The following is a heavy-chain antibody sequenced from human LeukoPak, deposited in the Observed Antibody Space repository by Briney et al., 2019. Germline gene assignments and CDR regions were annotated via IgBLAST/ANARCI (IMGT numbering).Heavy chain of an antibody. CDR1: QFTFSSYW. CDR2: IKQDGSEK. CDR3: ARGYTSPWDRAFDI. J-gene: IGHJ3*02. D-gene: IGHD6-19*01. V-gene: IGHV3-7*01. Sequence: GGSLRLSCAASQFTFSSYWMNWVRQAPGKGLEWVANIKQDGSEKYYVDSVKGRFTISRDNAKNSLYLQMNSLRAEDTAVYYCARGYTSPWDRAFDIWGQGTMVTVSS.